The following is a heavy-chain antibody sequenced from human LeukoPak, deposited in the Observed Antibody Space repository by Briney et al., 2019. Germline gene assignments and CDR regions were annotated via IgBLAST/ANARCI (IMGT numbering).Heavy chain of an antibody. CDR1: AFSLNAYN. V-gene: IGHV3-21*04. CDR2: ISYTGTYI. Sequence: GGSLRLSCAASAFSLNAYNMNWVRQAPGKGLEWVSSISYTGTYIYYADSVKGRFTISRDNAKNSLYLRMNSLRAEDTALYYCAKAGGFEYFDYWGQGTLVTVSS. D-gene: IGHD3-10*01. CDR3: AKAGGFEYFDY. J-gene: IGHJ4*02.